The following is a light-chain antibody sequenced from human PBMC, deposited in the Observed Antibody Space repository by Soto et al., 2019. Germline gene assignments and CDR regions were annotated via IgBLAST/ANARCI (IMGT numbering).Light chain of an antibody. Sequence: QSALTQPRSVSGSPGQSVTISCTGSSTDFGDYSYVSWYQQHPGKAPKFIIYDVNKGPSGVPDRFSGSKSANTASLTISGLQAEDEADYYCCSYAGSRVLFGGGTKLTVL. CDR2: DVN. CDR3: CSYAGSRVL. V-gene: IGLV2-11*01. CDR1: STDFGDYSY. J-gene: IGLJ3*02.